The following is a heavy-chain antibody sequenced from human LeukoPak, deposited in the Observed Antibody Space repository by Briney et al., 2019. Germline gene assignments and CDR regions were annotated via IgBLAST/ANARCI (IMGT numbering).Heavy chain of an antibody. Sequence: GESLKISCTGSGYTFNKLWIVWVRQMTGKGLEWLGSINPADSTTEYNPSFQGLVSFSADISISSAYLQWSGLEASDTAKYYCAIMYNSGWGLLYWGPGTQVTVSS. CDR2: INPADSTT. CDR1: GYTFNKLW. J-gene: IGHJ4*02. D-gene: IGHD5-12*01. CDR3: AIMYNSGWGLLY. V-gene: IGHV5-51*01.